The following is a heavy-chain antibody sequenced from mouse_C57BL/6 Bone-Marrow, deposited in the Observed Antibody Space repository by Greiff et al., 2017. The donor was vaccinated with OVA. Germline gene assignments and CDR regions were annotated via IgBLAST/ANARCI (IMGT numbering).Heavy chain of an antibody. D-gene: IGHD1-2*01. Sequence: QVQLQQPGAELVKPGASVKLSCKASGYTFTSYWMHGVKQRPGRGLEWIGRVDPNSGGTKYNEKFKSKATLTVDKPSSTAYMQLSSLASEDSAAYYCAGNSFYYYAMDDWGQGTSVTVSS. CDR2: VDPNSGGT. J-gene: IGHJ4*01. CDR3: AGNSFYYYAMDD. V-gene: IGHV1-72*01. CDR1: GYTFTSYW.